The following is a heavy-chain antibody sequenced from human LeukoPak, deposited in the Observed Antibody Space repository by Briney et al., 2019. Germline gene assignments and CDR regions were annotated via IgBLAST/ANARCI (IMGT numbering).Heavy chain of an antibody. CDR3: AREQLGYSYGSHFLMDV. CDR1: GYTLTSYG. D-gene: IGHD5-18*01. J-gene: IGHJ6*02. CDR2: ISAYNGNT. Sequence: ASVKVSCKASGYTLTSYGISWVRQAPGQGLEGMGWISAYNGNTNYAQKLQGRVTMTTDTSTSTAYMELRSLRSDDTAVYYCAREQLGYSYGSHFLMDVWGQGTTVTVSS. V-gene: IGHV1-18*01.